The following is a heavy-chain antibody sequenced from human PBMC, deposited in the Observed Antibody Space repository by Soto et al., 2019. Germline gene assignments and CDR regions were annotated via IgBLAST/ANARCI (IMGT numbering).Heavy chain of an antibody. Sequence: QVQLVQSGAEVKKHGSSVKVSCKASGGTFSSYTISWVRQAPGQGLEWMGRISPILGIANYAQKFQGRVTSTADKSTSTAYMELSSLRSEDTAVYYCARGYGSTSDYWGQGTLVTVSS. J-gene: IGHJ4*02. CDR2: ISPILGIA. CDR3: ARGYGSTSDY. D-gene: IGHD5-18*01. V-gene: IGHV1-69*02. CDR1: GGTFSSYT.